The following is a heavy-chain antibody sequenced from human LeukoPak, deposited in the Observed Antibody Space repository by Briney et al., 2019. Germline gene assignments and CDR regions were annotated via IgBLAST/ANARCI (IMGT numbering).Heavy chain of an antibody. CDR2: IYYSGST. D-gene: IGHD1-1*01. CDR3: ARAYTTGWFDP. V-gene: IGHV4-31*03. CDR1: GGSISSGDYY. Sequence: SETLSLTCTVSGGSISSGDYYWSWIRQHPGRGLEWIGYIYYSGSTYYNPSLKSRVTISVDTSKNQFSLKLSSVTAADTAVYYCARAYTTGWFDPWGQGTLVTVSS. J-gene: IGHJ5*02.